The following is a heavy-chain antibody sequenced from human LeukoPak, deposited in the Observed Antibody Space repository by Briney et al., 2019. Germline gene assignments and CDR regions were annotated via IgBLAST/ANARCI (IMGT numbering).Heavy chain of an antibody. D-gene: IGHD2-2*01. CDR3: ARHQLLWGYYFDY. Sequence: PSETLSLTCTVSGGSISSSSYYWGWIRQPPGKGLEWIGYIYYSGSTNYNPSLKSRVTISVDTSKNQFSLKLSSVTAADTAVYYCARHQLLWGYYFDYWGQGTLVTVSS. V-gene: IGHV4-61*05. J-gene: IGHJ4*02. CDR1: GGSISSSSYY. CDR2: IYYSGST.